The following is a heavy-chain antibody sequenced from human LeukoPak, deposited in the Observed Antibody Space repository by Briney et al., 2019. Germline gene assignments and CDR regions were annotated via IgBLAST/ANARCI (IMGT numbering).Heavy chain of an antibody. J-gene: IGHJ5*02. Sequence: PSQTLSLTCAVSGGSISSGGYSWSWIRQPPGKGLEWIGYIYHSGSTYYNPSLKRRVTISADTSKNQFSLTLRSVTAADTAVYYCARGRVVLSMILFDPWGQGTPVTVSS. V-gene: IGHV4-30-2*01. CDR1: GGSISSGGYS. CDR2: IYHSGST. CDR3: ARGRVVLSMILFDP. D-gene: IGHD2/OR15-2a*01.